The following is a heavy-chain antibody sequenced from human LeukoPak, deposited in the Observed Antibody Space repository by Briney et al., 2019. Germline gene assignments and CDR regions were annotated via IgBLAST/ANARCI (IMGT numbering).Heavy chain of an antibody. J-gene: IGHJ6*02. CDR3: ARSGIAAAGSYYGMDV. CDR2: IYYSGST. Sequence: SETLSLTCTVSGGSISSYYRSWIRQPPGKGLEGSGDIYYSGSTNYNPSLKSRVTISVDTSKNPFSLKLSSVTAADTAVYYCARSGIAAAGSYYGMDVWGQGTTVTVSS. D-gene: IGHD6-13*01. CDR1: GGSISSYY. V-gene: IGHV4-59*01.